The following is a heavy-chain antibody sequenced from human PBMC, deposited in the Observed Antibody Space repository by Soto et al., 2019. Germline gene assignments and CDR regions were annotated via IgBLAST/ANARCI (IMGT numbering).Heavy chain of an antibody. CDR1: GGSFSGYY. CDR3: ARGLGRGLAGYYFDY. Sequence: SETLSLTCAVYGGSFSGYYWSWIRQPPGKGLEWIGEINHSGSTNYNPSLKSRVTISVDTSKNQFSLKLSSVTAADTAVYYCARGLGRGLAGYYFDYWGQGTLVTVSS. V-gene: IGHV4-34*01. J-gene: IGHJ4*02. CDR2: INHSGST.